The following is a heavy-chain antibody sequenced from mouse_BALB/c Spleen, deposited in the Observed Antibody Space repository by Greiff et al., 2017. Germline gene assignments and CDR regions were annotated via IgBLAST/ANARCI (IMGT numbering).Heavy chain of an antibody. CDR2: IWSGGST. J-gene: IGHJ3*01. V-gene: IGHV2-2*02. CDR1: GFSLTSYG. CDR3: ARGLEGFAY. D-gene: IGHD6-1*01. Sequence: VQLKESGPGLVQPSQSLSITCTVSGFSLTSYGVHWVRQSPGKGLEWLGVIWSGGSTDYNAAFISRLSISKDNSKSQVFFKMNSLQANDTAIYYCARGLEGFAYWGQGTLVTVSA.